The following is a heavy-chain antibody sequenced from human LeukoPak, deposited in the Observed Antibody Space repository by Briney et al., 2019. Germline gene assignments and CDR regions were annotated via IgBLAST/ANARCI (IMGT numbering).Heavy chain of an antibody. V-gene: IGHV3-23*01. Sequence: GGSLRLSCAASGFTFSYYAMNWVRQAPGKGLEWVSYIVSSDSSTYYADSVKGRFTISRDNSKNTLFLQMNSLRAEDTAVYYCVTGDWAYWGQGTLVTVSS. CDR2: IVSSDSST. J-gene: IGHJ4*02. CDR3: VTGDWAY. D-gene: IGHD2-21*01. CDR1: GFTFSYYA.